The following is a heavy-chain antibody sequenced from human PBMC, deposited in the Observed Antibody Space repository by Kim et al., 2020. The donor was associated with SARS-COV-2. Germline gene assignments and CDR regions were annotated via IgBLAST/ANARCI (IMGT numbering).Heavy chain of an antibody. D-gene: IGHD3-10*01. V-gene: IGHV3-7*01. J-gene: IGHJ4*02. CDR2: IKQDGSEK. Sequence: GGSLRHSSAASGFTFNDYWMSWVRQAPGKGLEWVANIKQDGSEKYYVDSVKGRFTISRDNAKNSLYLQMNSLRVEDTAVYYCARKGVALFGYGSGSPDYWGQGTLVTVSS. CDR1: GFTFNDYW. CDR3: ARKGVALFGYGSGSPDY.